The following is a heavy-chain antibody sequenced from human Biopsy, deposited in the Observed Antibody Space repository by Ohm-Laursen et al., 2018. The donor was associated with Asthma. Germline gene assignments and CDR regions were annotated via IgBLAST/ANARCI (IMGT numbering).Heavy chain of an antibody. CDR3: ARIKIRICAGTDRYFDL. V-gene: IGHV1-2*06. J-gene: IGHJ2*01. CDR1: GYPFTEYY. D-gene: IGHD3-16*01. CDR2: IDPMSGAT. Sequence: GASVKASCTAYGYPFTEYYVHWVRQDPGQGLEWMGRIDPMSGATNSAQKFLGRVTMTRYTTVNTAFMVLSRLRSEDTAVYNCARIKIRICAGTDRYFDLWGRGTLFTVSS.